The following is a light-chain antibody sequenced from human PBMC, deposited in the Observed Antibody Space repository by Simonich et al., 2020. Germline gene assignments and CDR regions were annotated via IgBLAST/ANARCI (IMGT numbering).Light chain of an antibody. CDR2: VGTGGIVG. CDR1: SGYSNYK. Sequence: QPVLTQPPSASASLGASVTLTCTLSSGYSNYKVDWYQQRPGKGPRFVMRVGTGGIVGSMGDVIPDRFSVLGSGLNRYLTIKNIQEEDESDYHCGADHGSGSNFVVFGGGTKLTVL. V-gene: IGLV9-49*01. CDR3: GADHGSGSNFVV. J-gene: IGLJ2*01.